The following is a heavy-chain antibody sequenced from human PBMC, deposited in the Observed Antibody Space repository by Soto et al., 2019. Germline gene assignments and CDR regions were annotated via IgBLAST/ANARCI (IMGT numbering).Heavy chain of an antibody. V-gene: IGHV3-30*18. J-gene: IGHJ4*02. CDR2: VSHDGRNT. CDR1: GFTFSDYA. D-gene: IGHD6-19*01. CDR3: AKGGRQWLVTSDFNY. Sequence: VQLVESGGGVIRPGRSLRLSCAASGFTFSDYAMHWVRQAPGKGLEWVAVVSHDGRNTHYADSVKGRFTISRDSSKNTVSLEMTSRRAEDTAVYYCAKGGRQWLVTSDFNYWGQGALVTVSS.